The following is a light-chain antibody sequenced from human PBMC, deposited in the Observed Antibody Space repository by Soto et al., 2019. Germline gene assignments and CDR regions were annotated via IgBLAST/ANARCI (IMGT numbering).Light chain of an antibody. J-gene: IGKJ1*01. CDR3: QQYGTSGT. CDR1: HSVSNNY. V-gene: IGKV3-20*01. CDR2: GAS. Sequence: IVWSRGPGTLSVSPGERATLFCSASHSVSNNYLARYQQKPGQAPSLLIYGASNRATGIPDRFSGSGSGTDFTLTISRLEPEEFAVYYCQQYGTSGTFGQGTKVDI.